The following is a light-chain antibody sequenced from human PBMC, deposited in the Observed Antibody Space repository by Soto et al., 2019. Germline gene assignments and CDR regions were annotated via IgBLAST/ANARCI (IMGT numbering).Light chain of an antibody. CDR2: NAS. CDR1: QIVSSNY. CDR3: QQYGSSLPWT. J-gene: IGKJ1*01. V-gene: IGKV3-20*01. Sequence: EIVLTQSPGTLSLSPVERATLSCRASQIVSSNYLAWYQQKPGQAPRLLISNASRRATGIPDRSSGSGSATDFTLTIAGLEPEDFAMYYCQQYGSSLPWTFGQGTKVDIK.